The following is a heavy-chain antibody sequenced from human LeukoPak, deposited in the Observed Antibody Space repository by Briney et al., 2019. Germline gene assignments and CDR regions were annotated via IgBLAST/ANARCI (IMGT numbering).Heavy chain of an antibody. D-gene: IGHD3-3*01. CDR2: IWSDENNK. CDR3: ARGAEFWDAQPDYYNGVDV. Sequence: GGSLRLSCAASGFTFRVYAMHCVRQTPGKRLEWVAVIWSDENNKHYADSVKGRFTISRDNSKNTVYLQMNSLRVEDTALYYCARGAEFWDAQPDYYNGVDVWGQGTTVTVSS. V-gene: IGHV3-33*01. CDR1: GFTFRVYA. J-gene: IGHJ6*02.